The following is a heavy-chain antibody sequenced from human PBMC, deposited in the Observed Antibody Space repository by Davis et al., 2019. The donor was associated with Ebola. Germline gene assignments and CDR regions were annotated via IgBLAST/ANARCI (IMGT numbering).Heavy chain of an antibody. CDR1: GFTFSSYG. CDR2: IWYDGSNK. J-gene: IGHJ6*02. Sequence: GESLKISCAASGFTFSSYGMHWVRQAPGKGLEWVAVIWYDGSNKYYADSVKGRFTISRDNSKNTLYLQMNSLRAEDTAVYYCAKDLHLAAATDFYYYYYGMDVWGQGTTVTVSS. D-gene: IGHD2-15*01. CDR3: AKDLHLAAATDFYYYYYGMDV. V-gene: IGHV3-30*02.